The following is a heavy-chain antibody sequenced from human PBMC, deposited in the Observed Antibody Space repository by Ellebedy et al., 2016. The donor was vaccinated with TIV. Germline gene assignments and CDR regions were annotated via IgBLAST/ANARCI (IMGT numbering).Heavy chain of an antibody. CDR1: GGTFSSYA. J-gene: IGHJ3*02. CDR2: IIPIFGTA. D-gene: IGHD1-26*01. Sequence: SVKVSCXASGGTFSSYAISWVRQAPGQGLEWMGGIIPIFGTANYAQKFQGRVTITADESTSTAYMELSSLRSEDTAVYYCARDMVGATAGGAFDIWGQGTMVTVSS. CDR3: ARDMVGATAGGAFDI. V-gene: IGHV1-69*13.